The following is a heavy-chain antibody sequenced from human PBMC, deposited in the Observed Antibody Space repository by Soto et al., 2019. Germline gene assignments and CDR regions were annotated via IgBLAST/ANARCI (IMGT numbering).Heavy chain of an antibody. J-gene: IGHJ6*02. CDR1: GYTLTELS. V-gene: IGHV1-24*01. D-gene: IGHD6-13*01. Sequence: EASVKVSCKVSGYTLTELSMHWVRQAPGKGLEWMGGFDPEDGETIYAQKFQGRVTMTEDTSTDTAYMELSSLRSEDTAVYYCATDGGSSSWYFGHYGMDVWSQGTTVTVSS. CDR2: FDPEDGET. CDR3: ATDGGSSSWYFGHYGMDV.